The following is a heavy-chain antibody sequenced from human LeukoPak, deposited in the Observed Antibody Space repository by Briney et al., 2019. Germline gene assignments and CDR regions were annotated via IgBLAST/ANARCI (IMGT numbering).Heavy chain of an antibody. CDR2: IIPIFGTA. V-gene: IGHV1-69*13. CDR3: ARDGELGYYYGMDV. Sequence: SVKVSCKASGGTFSSYAISWVRQAPGQGLEWMGGIIPIFGTANYAQKFQGRVTITADESTSTAYMELSSLRSEDTAVYCCARDGELGYYYGMDVWGQGTTVTVSS. D-gene: IGHD2-21*01. CDR1: GGTFSSYA. J-gene: IGHJ6*02.